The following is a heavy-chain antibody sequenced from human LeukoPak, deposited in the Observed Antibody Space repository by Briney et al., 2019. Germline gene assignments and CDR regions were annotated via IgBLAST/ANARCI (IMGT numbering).Heavy chain of an antibody. CDR1: GYTFTGYY. CDR3: ARDLRCSGGSCYDY. Sequence: ASVKVSCKASGYTFTGYYMHWVRQAPGQGLEWMGRINPNSGGTNYAQKFQGRVTMTRDTSISTAYMELSRLRSDDTAVYYCARDLRCSGGSCYDYWGQGTLVTVSS. V-gene: IGHV1-2*06. D-gene: IGHD2-15*01. J-gene: IGHJ4*02. CDR2: INPNSGGT.